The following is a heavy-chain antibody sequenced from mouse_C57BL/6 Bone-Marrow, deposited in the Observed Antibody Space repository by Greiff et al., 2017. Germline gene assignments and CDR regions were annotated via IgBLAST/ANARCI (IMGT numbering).Heavy chain of an antibody. CDR1: GYTFTSYW. D-gene: IGHD2-3*01. J-gene: IGHJ2*01. V-gene: IGHV1-69*01. CDR2: IDPSDSYT. CDR3: ASGDGYYDFDY. Sequence: QVQLKQPGAELVMPGASVKLSCKASGYTFTSYWLHWVKQRPGQGLEWIGEIDPSDSYTNYNQKFKGKSTLTVDKSSSTAYMQLSSLTSEDSAVYYCASGDGYYDFDYWGQGTTLTVSS.